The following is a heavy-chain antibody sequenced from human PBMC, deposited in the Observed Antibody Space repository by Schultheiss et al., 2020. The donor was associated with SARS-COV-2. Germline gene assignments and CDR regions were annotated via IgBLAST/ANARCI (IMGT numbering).Heavy chain of an antibody. V-gene: IGHV1-18*01. Sequence: ASVKVSCKASGYPFSSYGISWVRQAPGQGLEWMGWISAYNGNTNYAQKFQERVTITRDMSTSTAYMELSSLRSEDTAVYYCARGSTYSGYDYYYYYGMDVWGQGTTVTVAS. J-gene: IGHJ6*02. D-gene: IGHD5-12*01. CDR3: ARGSTYSGYDYYYYYGMDV. CDR2: ISAYNGNT. CDR1: GYPFSSYG.